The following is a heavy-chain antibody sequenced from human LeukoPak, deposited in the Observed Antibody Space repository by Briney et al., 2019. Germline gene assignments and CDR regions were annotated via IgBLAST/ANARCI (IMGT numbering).Heavy chain of an antibody. V-gene: IGHV3-15*01. D-gene: IGHD1-1*01. CDR2: IKSKTDGGTT. CDR3: TTVTIKVY. CDR1: GFTLRNAW. J-gene: IGHJ4*02. Sequence: NAGGSLRLSCAASGFTLRNAWMSWVRQAPGKGLEWVGLIKSKTDGGTTDYAAPVKGRFTISRDDSKNTLYLQMNSLKTEDTAVYYCTTVTIKVYWGQGTLVTVSS.